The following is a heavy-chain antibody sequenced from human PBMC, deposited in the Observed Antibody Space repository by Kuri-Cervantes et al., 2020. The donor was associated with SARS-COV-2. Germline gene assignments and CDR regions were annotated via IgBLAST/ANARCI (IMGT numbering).Heavy chain of an antibody. J-gene: IGHJ4*02. D-gene: IGHD2-21*01. Sequence: GGSLRFSCAASGFNFSRTDMRWVRQAPGKGLEWVAVISHDGKNKKCIASGKGRFTISRDNSQNTLYLHMKSLRSEDTAMYYCAKDRVGVQDFWGQGTLVTVSS. CDR3: AKDRVGVQDF. CDR2: ISHDGKNK. CDR1: GFNFSRTD. V-gene: IGHV3-30*18.